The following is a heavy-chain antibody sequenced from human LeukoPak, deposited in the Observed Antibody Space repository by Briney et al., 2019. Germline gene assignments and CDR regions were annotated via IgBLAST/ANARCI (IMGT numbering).Heavy chain of an antibody. CDR2: ISYDGSNK. J-gene: IGHJ4*02. V-gene: IGHV3-30*18. D-gene: IGHD6-19*01. CDR3: AKGRYTSGGFDY. Sequence: GGSLRLSCAASGFTFSRYGIHWVRQAPGKGLEWMAVISYDGSNKYYADSVKGRFTISRDNSKNTLYLQMNSLRAEDTAVYYCAKGRYTSGGFDYWGQGTLVTVSS. CDR1: GFTFSRYG.